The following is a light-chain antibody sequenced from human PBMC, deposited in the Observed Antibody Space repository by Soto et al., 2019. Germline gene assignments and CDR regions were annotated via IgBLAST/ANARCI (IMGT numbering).Light chain of an antibody. CDR2: SNN. J-gene: IGLJ2*01. V-gene: IGLV1-44*01. Sequence: QSVLTQPPSASGTPGQRVTISCSGSSSNIGSNPVNWYQQLPGTAPKLLIYSNNQRPSGVPDRFSGSKSGTSDSLAISGLQSEDEADYYCAAWDDSLNSVVFGGGTKLTVL. CDR1: SSNIGSNP. CDR3: AAWDDSLNSVV.